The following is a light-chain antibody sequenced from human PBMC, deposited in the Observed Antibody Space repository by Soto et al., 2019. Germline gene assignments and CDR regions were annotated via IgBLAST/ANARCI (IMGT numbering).Light chain of an antibody. J-gene: IGKJ4*01. CDR3: QQHYSAPLT. Sequence: DIVMTQSPDSLAVSLGERATINCKSSQSVLYSSNNKNYLAWYQQKPGQPPKVIIYWASTRESGVPDRFSGSGSGTDFTLTISSLQAEDVAVYYCQQHYSAPLTFGGGTKVEIK. V-gene: IGKV4-1*01. CDR1: QSVLYSSNNKNY. CDR2: WAS.